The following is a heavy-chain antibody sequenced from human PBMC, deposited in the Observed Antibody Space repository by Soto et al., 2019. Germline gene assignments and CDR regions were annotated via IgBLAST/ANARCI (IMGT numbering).Heavy chain of an antibody. J-gene: IGHJ6*02. V-gene: IGHV1-2*02. Sequence: ASVKVSCKASGYTFTGYYMHWVRQAPGQGLEWMGWINPNSGGTNYAQKFQGRVTMTRYTSISTAYMELSRLRSDDTAVYYCARYPEPHILRFLVYYYYGMDVWGQGTTVTVSS. CDR1: GYTFTGYY. D-gene: IGHD3-3*01. CDR3: ARYPEPHILRFLVYYYYGMDV. CDR2: INPNSGGT.